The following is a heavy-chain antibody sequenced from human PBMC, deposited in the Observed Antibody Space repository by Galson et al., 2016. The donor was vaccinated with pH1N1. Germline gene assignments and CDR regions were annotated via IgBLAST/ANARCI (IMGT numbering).Heavy chain of an antibody. D-gene: IGHD6-19*01. CDR3: VKGAWLDF. CDR2: SLKPDDTT. J-gene: IGHJ4*02. CDR1: GFDFRNFD. Sequence: SLRLSCAASGFDFRNFDMSWVRQPPGKGLEWVSVSLKPDDTTHYTDSVQGRFTISRDDSRGILYLQITSLRVEDTALYYCVKGAWLDFWGQGALVTVSS. V-gene: IGHV3-23*01.